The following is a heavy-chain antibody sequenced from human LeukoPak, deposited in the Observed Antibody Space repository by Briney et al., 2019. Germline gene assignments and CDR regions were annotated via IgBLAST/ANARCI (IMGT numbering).Heavy chain of an antibody. CDR3: AREGFGDYVYFDL. V-gene: IGHV3-33*01. CDR1: GFTFSSYG. D-gene: IGHD4-17*01. CDR2: IWYDGSNK. Sequence: GGPLRLSCAASGFTFSSYGTHWVRQAPRKGLEWVAVIWYDGSNKYYADSVKGRFTISRDNSKNTLYLQMNSLRAEDTAVYYCAREGFGDYVYFDLWGRGTLVTVSS. J-gene: IGHJ2*01.